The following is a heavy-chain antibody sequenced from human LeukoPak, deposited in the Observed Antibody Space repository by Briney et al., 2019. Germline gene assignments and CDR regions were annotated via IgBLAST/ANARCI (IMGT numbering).Heavy chain of an antibody. CDR1: GFTFSNYA. J-gene: IGHJ4*02. CDR3: ARGARRGDDYGGFFDY. D-gene: IGHD4-23*01. CDR2: ISGRGGST. Sequence: GGSLRLSCAASGFTFSNYAMSWVRQAPGKGLEWVSGISGRGGSTYYADSVKGRVTISRDNSKNTLYLHMNSLRAEDTAVYYCARGARRGDDYGGFFDYWGQGTLVTVSS. V-gene: IGHV3-23*01.